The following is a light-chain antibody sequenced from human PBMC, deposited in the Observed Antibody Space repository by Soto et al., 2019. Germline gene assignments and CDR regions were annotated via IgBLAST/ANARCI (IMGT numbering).Light chain of an antibody. CDR1: SSDVGAYDF. J-gene: IGLJ1*01. CDR3: SAYTTRSTRV. V-gene: IGLV2-14*03. Sequence: QSALTQPASVSGSPGQSIAISCTGTSSDVGAYDFVSWYQQHPDKAPKLMIYEVSHRPSGVSYRFSGSKSVNTATLTISGLQAEDEADSSCSAYTTRSTRVFGTGTKVTVL. CDR2: EVS.